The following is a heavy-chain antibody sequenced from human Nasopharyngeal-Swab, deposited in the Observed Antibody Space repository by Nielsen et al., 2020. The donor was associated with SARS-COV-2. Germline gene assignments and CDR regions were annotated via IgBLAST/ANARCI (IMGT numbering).Heavy chain of an antibody. CDR2: IYYSEST. J-gene: IGHJ6*03. Sequence: WIRQPPGKGLEWLGYIYYSESTYYNPSLKSRITMSLETSKNQFSLELKSVTAADTAVYYCARGRGYFDWLLSPFYMDVWGKGTTVTVSS. V-gene: IGHV4-30-4*01. D-gene: IGHD3-9*01. CDR3: ARGRGYFDWLLSPFYMDV.